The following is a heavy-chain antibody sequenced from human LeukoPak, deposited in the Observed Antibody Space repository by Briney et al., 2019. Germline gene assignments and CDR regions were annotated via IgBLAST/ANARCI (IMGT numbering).Heavy chain of an antibody. Sequence: ASVKVSCKASGYTFTSYGISWVRQAPGQGLEWMGWISAYNGNTNYAQKLQGRVTMTTDTSTSTAYMELRSLRSDDTAVYYCARDDYSNFQLYNYYYYMDVWGKGTTVTVSS. V-gene: IGHV1-18*01. CDR3: ARDDYSNFQLYNYYYYMDV. CDR1: GYTFTSYG. J-gene: IGHJ6*03. D-gene: IGHD4-11*01. CDR2: ISAYNGNT.